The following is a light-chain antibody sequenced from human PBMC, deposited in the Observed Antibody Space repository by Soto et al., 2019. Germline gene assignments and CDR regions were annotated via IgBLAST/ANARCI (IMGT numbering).Light chain of an antibody. CDR3: LQDYNYPYT. CDR2: DAS. J-gene: IGKJ5*01. V-gene: IGKV1-33*01. Sequence: DIQMTQSPSSLSASVGDRVTITCQASQDISNYLNWYQQKPGKAPKLLIYDASNLETGVPSRFSGSGSGTDFTFTISSLQPGDFATYYCLQDYNYPYTFGQGTRLEIK. CDR1: QDISNY.